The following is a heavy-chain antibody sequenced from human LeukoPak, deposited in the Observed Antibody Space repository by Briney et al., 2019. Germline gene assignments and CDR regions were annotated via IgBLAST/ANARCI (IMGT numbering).Heavy chain of an antibody. CDR3: ASVSGSLTGDY. V-gene: IGHV3-21*01. J-gene: IGHJ4*02. D-gene: IGHD2-15*01. CDR1: GFTFSSYS. Sequence: PGGSLRLSCAASGFTFSSYSMNWVRQAPGKGLEWVSSISSSSSYIYYADSVKGRSTISRDNAKNSLYLQMNSLRAEDTAVYYCASVSGSLTGDYWGQGTLVTVSS. CDR2: ISSSSSYI.